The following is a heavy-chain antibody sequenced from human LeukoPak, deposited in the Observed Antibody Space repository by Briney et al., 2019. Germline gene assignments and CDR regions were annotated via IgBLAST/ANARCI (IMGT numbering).Heavy chain of an antibody. V-gene: IGHV3-23*01. CDR2: ISGSGDNT. J-gene: IGHJ4*02. CDR1: GFTFSNND. CDR3: ARRGSYFGGFDY. D-gene: IGHD1-26*01. Sequence: GGSLRLSCAASGFTFSNNDMSWVRQAPGKGLEWVSAISGSGDNTNYGDSVKGRFTISRDNAKNRLFLQMNSLRAEDTAIYYCARRGSYFGGFDYWGQGTLVTVSS.